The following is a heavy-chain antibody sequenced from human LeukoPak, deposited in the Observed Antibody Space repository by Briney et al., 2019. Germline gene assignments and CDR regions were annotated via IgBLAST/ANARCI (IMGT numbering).Heavy chain of an antibody. CDR2: IYHSGST. Sequence: SETLSLTCAVSGGSISSSNWWSWVRQPPGKGLEWIGEIYHSGSTNYNPSLKSRVTISVDKSKNQFSLKLSSVTAADTAVYYCAKVESEPTTEYSSIPGNYYYYYYMDVWGKGTTVTVSS. V-gene: IGHV4-4*02. D-gene: IGHD5-18*01. J-gene: IGHJ6*03. CDR3: AKVESEPTTEYSSIPGNYYYYYYMDV. CDR1: GGSISSSNW.